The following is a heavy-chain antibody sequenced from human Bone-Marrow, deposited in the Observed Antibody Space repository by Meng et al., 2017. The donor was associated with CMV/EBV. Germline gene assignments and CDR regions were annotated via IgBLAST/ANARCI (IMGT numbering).Heavy chain of an antibody. CDR3: ARVAPAARHYYYGMDV. CDR1: GYTFTSYG. CDR2: INPSGGST. D-gene: IGHD2-2*01. V-gene: IGHV1-46*01. Sequence: ASVKVSCKASGYTFTSYGISWVRQAPGQGLEWMGIINPSGGSTSYAQKFQGRVTMTRDTSTSTVYMELSSLRSEDTAVYYCARVAPAARHYYYGMDVWGQGTTVTVS. J-gene: IGHJ6*02.